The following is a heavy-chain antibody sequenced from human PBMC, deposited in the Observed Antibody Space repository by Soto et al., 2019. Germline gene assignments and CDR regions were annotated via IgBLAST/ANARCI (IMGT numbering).Heavy chain of an antibody. J-gene: IGHJ4*02. Sequence: GSGPTLVNPTQTLTLTCTVCGFSLSTRGVGVGWIRQPPGKALEWLALIYWDDDKRYSPSLKSRLTITKDTSKNQVVLTMTNMDPLDTATYYCARPVTYYGSGSYYNVGYSYGPDPYYFDYCGQGTLVTVSS. D-gene: IGHD3-10*01. CDR1: GFSLSTRGVG. CDR2: IYWDDDK. CDR3: ARPVTYYGSGSYYNVGYSYGPDPYYFDY. V-gene: IGHV2-5*02.